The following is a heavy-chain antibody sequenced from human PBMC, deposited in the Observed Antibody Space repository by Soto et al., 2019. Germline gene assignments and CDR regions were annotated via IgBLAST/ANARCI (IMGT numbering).Heavy chain of an antibody. Sequence: QVPLVQSGAEVKKPGASVKVSCKASGYTFTSYGISWVRQAPGQGLEWMGGISAYNGNTNYAQKLQGRVTMTTDTSTSIAYMELRSLRSDDTAVYYCASRSSSGWGGCAFDIWGQGTMVTVSS. CDR2: ISAYNGNT. CDR3: ASRSSSGWGGCAFDI. V-gene: IGHV1-18*01. J-gene: IGHJ3*02. D-gene: IGHD6-19*01. CDR1: GYTFTSYG.